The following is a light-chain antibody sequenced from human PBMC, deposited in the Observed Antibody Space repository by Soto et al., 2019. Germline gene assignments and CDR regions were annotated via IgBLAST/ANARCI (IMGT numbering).Light chain of an antibody. J-gene: IGLJ2*01. CDR2: LNSDGSH. Sequence: QAVVTQSPSASASLGASVKLTCTLNSGHSSYAIAWHQQQPEKGPRYLMKLNSDGSHSKGDGIPDRFSGSSSGAERYLTISSLQSEDEADYYCQPWDTGIRVVFGGGTKLTVL. V-gene: IGLV4-69*01. CDR3: QPWDTGIRVV. CDR1: SGHSSYA.